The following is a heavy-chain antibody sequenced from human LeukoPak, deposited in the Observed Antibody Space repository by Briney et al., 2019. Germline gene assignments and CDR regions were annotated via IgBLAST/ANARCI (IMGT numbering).Heavy chain of an antibody. V-gene: IGHV4-59*01. Sequence: SETLSLTCTVSGGSISSYYWSWIRQPPGKGLEWIGYIYYSGSTNYNPSLKSRVTISVDTSKNQFSLKLSSVTAADTAVYYCARVDGGWYRYWGQGTLVTVSS. CDR2: IYYSGST. D-gene: IGHD6-19*01. CDR1: GGSISSYY. J-gene: IGHJ4*02. CDR3: ARVDGGWYRY.